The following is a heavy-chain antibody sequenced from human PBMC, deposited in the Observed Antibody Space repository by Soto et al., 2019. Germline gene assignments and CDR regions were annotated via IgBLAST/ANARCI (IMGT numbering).Heavy chain of an antibody. V-gene: IGHV1-69*02. D-gene: IGHD1-7*01. Sequence: VSCKASGGTFSSYTISWVRQAPGQGLEWMGRIIPILGIANYAQKFQGRVTITADKSTSTAYMELSSLRSEDTAVYYCARATAGITGTTVPRYYYGMDVWGQGTTVTVSS. CDR2: IIPILGIA. CDR1: GGTFSSYT. J-gene: IGHJ6*02. CDR3: ARATAGITGTTVPRYYYGMDV.